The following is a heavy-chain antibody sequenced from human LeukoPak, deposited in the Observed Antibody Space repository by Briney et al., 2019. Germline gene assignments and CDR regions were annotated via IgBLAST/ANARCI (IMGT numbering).Heavy chain of an antibody. J-gene: IGHJ4*02. CDR1: VYTFTVYY. CDR3: ARSEKLYRSSWYRNFAY. Sequence: SVKVLCKASVYTFTVYYMHCVRQAPGQVREGMGWINPNSCGTNCAHKFQGRVNMTRDTSISTAHVELSRPRSDETAVYYCARSEKLYRSSWYRNFAYWGQGTPVTVSS. D-gene: IGHD6-13*01. V-gene: IGHV1-2*02. CDR2: INPNSCGT.